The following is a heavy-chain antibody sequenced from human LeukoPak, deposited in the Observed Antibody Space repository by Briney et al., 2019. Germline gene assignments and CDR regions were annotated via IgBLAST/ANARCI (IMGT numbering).Heavy chain of an antibody. CDR3: ASRISSIVGATIRAFDI. CDR1: GGSISSYY. CDR2: IYTSGST. Sequence: PSETLSLTCTVSGGSISSYYWSWIRQPAGKGLEGIGRIYTSGSTNYNPSLKSGGTMSVDTSKNHFSLKLSSVTAADTAVYYCASRISSIVGATIRAFDIWGQGTMVTVSS. J-gene: IGHJ3*02. D-gene: IGHD1-26*01. V-gene: IGHV4-4*07.